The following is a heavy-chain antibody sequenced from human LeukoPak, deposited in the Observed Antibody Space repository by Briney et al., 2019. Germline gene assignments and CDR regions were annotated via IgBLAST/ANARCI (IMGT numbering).Heavy chain of an antibody. D-gene: IGHD3-16*02. V-gene: IGHV3-11*01. J-gene: IGHJ4*02. CDR2: ISSSGSTI. CDR1: GFTFSDYY. CDR3: ARDTGGDYVWGSYRYYLDY. Sequence: PGGSLRLSCAASGFTFSDYYMSWIRQAPGKGLEWVSYISSSGSTIYYADSVKGRFTISRDNAKNSLYLQMNSLRAEDTAVYYCARDTGGDYVWGSYRYYLDYWGQGTLVTVSS.